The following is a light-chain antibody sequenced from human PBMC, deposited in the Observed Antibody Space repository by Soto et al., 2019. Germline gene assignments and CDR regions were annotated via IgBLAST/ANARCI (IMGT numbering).Light chain of an antibody. CDR3: QHYNACPWR. CDR1: QSISAW. J-gene: IGKJ1*01. V-gene: IGKV1-5*01. Sequence: VTITGRASQSISAWLAWYQQKPGKVPQLLIYGASRLESGVPSRFSGRGSGTEFTLTICGLQPDDFATYYCQHYNACPWRFGQGTKVDIK. CDR2: GAS.